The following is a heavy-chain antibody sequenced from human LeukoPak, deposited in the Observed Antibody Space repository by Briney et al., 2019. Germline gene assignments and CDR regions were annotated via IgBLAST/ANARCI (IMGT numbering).Heavy chain of an antibody. J-gene: IGHJ4*02. CDR1: GYTFSGYY. D-gene: IGHD3-9*01. V-gene: IGHV1-2*02. CDR2: INPNTGGT. CDR3: ARHHPGYDLTGYYLGY. Sequence: ASVKVSCKTSGYTFSGYYIHWVRQPPGQGLEWMGWINPNTGGTNYAQKFQGRVTMTRDTSIYTAYMDLSSLTSDDTAVYYCARHHPGYDLTGYYLGYWGQGTLVTVSS.